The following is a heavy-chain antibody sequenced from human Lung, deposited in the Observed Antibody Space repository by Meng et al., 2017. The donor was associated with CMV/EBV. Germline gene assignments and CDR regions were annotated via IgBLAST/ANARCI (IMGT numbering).Heavy chain of an antibody. D-gene: IGHD4-17*01. J-gene: IGHJ4*02. Sequence: GESLKISCAASGFIFSSYSMNWVRQAPGKGLEWVSSISISSGYKNYADSVKGRFTISRDNAKNSLYLQMNSLRAEDTAVYYCARVPYGDYPYWRQGTLVTVSS. CDR3: ARVPYGDYPY. CDR2: ISISSGYK. CDR1: GFIFSSYS. V-gene: IGHV3-21*01.